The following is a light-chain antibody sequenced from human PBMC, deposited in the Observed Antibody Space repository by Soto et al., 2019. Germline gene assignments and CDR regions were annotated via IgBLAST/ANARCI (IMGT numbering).Light chain of an antibody. V-gene: IGKV1-5*03. CDR3: QQYNSYWT. J-gene: IGKJ1*01. Sequence: DIQMTQSPSSLSASVGDRVTITFRASQSSSSYLNWYQQKPGKAPNLLIYKASSLEGGVSSRFSGSGSGTEFTLTISSLQPDDFATYYCQQYNSYWTFGQGTKVDI. CDR2: KAS. CDR1: QSSSSY.